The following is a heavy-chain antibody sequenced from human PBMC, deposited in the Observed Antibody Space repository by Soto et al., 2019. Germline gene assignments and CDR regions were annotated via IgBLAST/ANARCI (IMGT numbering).Heavy chain of an antibody. Sequence: QVQLQESGPGLVKPSQTLSLTCTVSGGSISSGDYYWSWIRQPPGKGLEWIGYIYYSGSTYYNPSLKSRVTISVDASQTPFSLKLSSVTAADTAVYYCARDRMDCSSTSCYGWGYYYYYGMYVWGQGTTVTVSS. CDR1: GGSISSGDYY. J-gene: IGHJ6*02. D-gene: IGHD2-2*01. V-gene: IGHV4-30-4*01. CDR2: IYYSGST. CDR3: ARDRMDCSSTSCYGWGYYYYYGMYV.